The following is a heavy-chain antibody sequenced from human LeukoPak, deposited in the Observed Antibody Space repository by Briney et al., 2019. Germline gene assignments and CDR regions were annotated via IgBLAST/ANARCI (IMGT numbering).Heavy chain of an antibody. CDR2: ISAYNGNT. CDR3: ARDDGGEMATNWQPVDY. Sequence: ASVKVSCKASGYTFTSYGISRVRQAPGQGLEWMGWISAYNGNTNYAQKLQGRVTMTTDTSTSTAYMELRSLRSDDTAVYYCARDDGGEMATNWQPVDYWGQGTLVTVSS. CDR1: GYTFTSYG. V-gene: IGHV1-18*01. J-gene: IGHJ4*02. D-gene: IGHD5-24*01.